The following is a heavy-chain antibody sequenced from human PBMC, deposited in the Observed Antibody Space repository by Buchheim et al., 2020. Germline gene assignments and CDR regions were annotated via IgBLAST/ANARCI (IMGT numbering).Heavy chain of an antibody. CDR3: EAGRYYDILTGSGYADY. J-gene: IGHJ4*02. CDR1: GGSISSSSYY. Sequence: QLQLQESGPGLVKPSETLSLTCTVSGGSISSSSYYWGWIRQPPGKGLEWIGRIYYSGSTYYNPSLKSRVTISVDTSKNQFSLKLSSVTAADTAVYYCEAGRYYDILTGSGYADYWGQGTL. D-gene: IGHD3-9*01. V-gene: IGHV4-39*01. CDR2: IYYSGST.